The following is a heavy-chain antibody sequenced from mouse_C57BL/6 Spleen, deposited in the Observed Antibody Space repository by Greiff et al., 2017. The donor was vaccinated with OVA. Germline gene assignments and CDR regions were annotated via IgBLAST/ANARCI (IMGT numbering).Heavy chain of an antibody. D-gene: IGHD1-1*01. J-gene: IGHJ1*03. Sequence: VQLVESGPELVKPGASVKISCKASGYAFSSSWMNWVKQRPGKGLEWIGRIYPGDGDTNYNGKFKGKATLTADKSSSTAYMQLSSLTSEDSAVYFCARLLLRYGGYFDVWGTGTTVTVSS. CDR3: ARLLLRYGGYFDV. CDR2: IYPGDGDT. CDR1: GYAFSSSW. V-gene: IGHV1-82*01.